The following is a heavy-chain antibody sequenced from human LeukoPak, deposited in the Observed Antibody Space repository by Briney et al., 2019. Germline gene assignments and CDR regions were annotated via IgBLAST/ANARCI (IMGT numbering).Heavy chain of an antibody. CDR3: AKDNLSYGGSFHFDF. V-gene: IGHV3-23*01. D-gene: IGHD1-26*01. J-gene: IGHJ4*02. Sequence: QAGGSLRLSCAASGFTFSSYAMSWVRQAPGKGLEWVSAISGSGGSTYYADSVKGRFTISRDNSKNTLYLQMNSLRAEDTAVYYCAKDNLSYGGSFHFDFWGQGTLVTVSS. CDR1: GFTFSSYA. CDR2: ISGSGGST.